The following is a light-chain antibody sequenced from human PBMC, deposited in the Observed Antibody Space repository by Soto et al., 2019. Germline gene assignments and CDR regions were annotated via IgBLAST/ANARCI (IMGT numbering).Light chain of an antibody. J-gene: IGKJ1*01. V-gene: IGKV3-20*01. CDR2: GAS. CDR1: QSVSSSY. CDR3: QQYGSSHRT. Sequence: EIVLTQSPGTLSLSPGERATLSCRASQSVSSSYLAWYQQKPDQAPRLLIYGASSRATGIPDRFSGSGSGTDFTLTISRLEPEDFAVYYCQQYGSSHRTFGQGTKVEIK.